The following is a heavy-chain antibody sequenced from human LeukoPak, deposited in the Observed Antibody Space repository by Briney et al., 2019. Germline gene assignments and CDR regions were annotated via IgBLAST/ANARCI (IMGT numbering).Heavy chain of an antibody. CDR1: GGTFSSYA. CDR3: ARDGSYYDFCSGYYRTPLYYYYYYMDV. CDR2: IIPIFGTA. V-gene: IGHV1-69*01. J-gene: IGHJ6*03. Sequence: ASVKVSCKASGGTFSSYAISWMRQAPGQGLEWMGGIIPIFGTANYAQKFQGRGAITADESTSTAYMELSSLRSEDTAVYYCARDGSYYDFCSGYYRTPLYYYYYYMDVWGKGTTVTVSS. D-gene: IGHD3-3*01.